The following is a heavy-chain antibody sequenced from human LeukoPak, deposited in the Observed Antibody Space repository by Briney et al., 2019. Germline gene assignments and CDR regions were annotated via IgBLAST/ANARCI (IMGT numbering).Heavy chain of an antibody. CDR1: GYTFTDCY. CDR3: ARDTYGSGNYYFEY. Sequence: ASVKVSCKASGYTFTDCYIHWVRQAPGQGLEWMVWINPNSGATNSAQNFQGRVTMTRDTSISTAYMELSSLTSDDTAVYYCARDTYGSGNYYFEYWGQGTLVPVSS. V-gene: IGHV1-2*02. J-gene: IGHJ4*02. CDR2: INPNSGAT. D-gene: IGHD3-10*01.